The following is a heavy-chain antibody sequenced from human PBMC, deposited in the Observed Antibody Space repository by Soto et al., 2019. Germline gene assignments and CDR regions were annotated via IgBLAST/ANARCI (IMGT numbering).Heavy chain of an antibody. J-gene: IGHJ5*02. D-gene: IGHD3-3*01. CDR1: GGSISSGGYY. Sequence: SETLSLTCTVSGGSISSGGYYWSWIRQHPGKGLEWIGYIYYSGSTYYNPSLKSRVTISVDTSKNQFSLKLSSVTAADTAVYYCAGDVTYYDFWSGYSWFDPWGQGTLVTVSS. CDR3: AGDVTYYDFWSGYSWFDP. V-gene: IGHV4-31*03. CDR2: IYYSGST.